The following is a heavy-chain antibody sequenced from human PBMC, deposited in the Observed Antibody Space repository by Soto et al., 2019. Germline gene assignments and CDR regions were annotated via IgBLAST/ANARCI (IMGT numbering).Heavy chain of an antibody. V-gene: IGHV4-30-4*01. CDR1: GGSVSSGSYY. Sequence: SETLSLTCTVSGGSVSSGSYYWSWIRQPPGRGLEWIGCIYYSGRTYYTPSLESRVSISVDTSKNQFSLRLTSVTAADTAVYYCARDRPSYGDYVRSFYSFGVDVWGQGTTVTVSS. CDR2: IYYSGRT. CDR3: ARDRPSYGDYVRSFYSFGVDV. D-gene: IGHD4-17*01. J-gene: IGHJ6*02.